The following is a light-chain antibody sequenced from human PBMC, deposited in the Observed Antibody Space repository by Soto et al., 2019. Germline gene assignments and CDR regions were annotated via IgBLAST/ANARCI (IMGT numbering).Light chain of an antibody. V-gene: IGLV1-40*01. CDR2: ANS. CDR3: LSYDNTVNGLVGGLV. J-gene: IGLJ2*01. Sequence: QSVLTQPPSVSGAPGQRVTISCTGTSSNIGAGYDVHWYQQLPGTAPKLLIYANSNRPSGVPDRFSGSKSGTSASLALTGLQAEDEADYYCLSYDNTVNGLVGGLVLGGGTKLTVL. CDR1: SSNIGAGYD.